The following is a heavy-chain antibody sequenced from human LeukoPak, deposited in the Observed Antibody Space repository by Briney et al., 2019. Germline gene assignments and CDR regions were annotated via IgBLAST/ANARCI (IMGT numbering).Heavy chain of an antibody. D-gene: IGHD1-26*01. J-gene: IGHJ4*02. Sequence: PGGSLRLSCAASGFTFSSYSMNWVRQAPGKGLEWVSYISSSGSTIYYADSVKGRFTISRDNAKNSLYLQMNSLRAEDTAVYYCARDRAGTAIVGATDYWGQGTLVTVSS. CDR2: ISSSGSTI. CDR3: ARDRAGTAIVGATDY. CDR1: GFTFSSYS. V-gene: IGHV3-48*04.